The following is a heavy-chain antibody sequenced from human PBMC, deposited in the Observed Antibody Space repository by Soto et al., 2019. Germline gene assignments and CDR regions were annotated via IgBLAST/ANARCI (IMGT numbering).Heavy chain of an antibody. Sequence: PGGSLRLSCAASGFTFSSYGMHWVRQAPGKGLEWVAVISYDGSNKYYADSVKGRFTISRDNSKNTLYLQMNSLRAEDTAVYYCAKDVSADGYNFVGFQHWGQGTLVTVSS. CDR1: GFTFSSYG. V-gene: IGHV3-30*18. D-gene: IGHD5-12*01. CDR3: AKDVSADGYNFVGFQH. J-gene: IGHJ1*01. CDR2: ISYDGSNK.